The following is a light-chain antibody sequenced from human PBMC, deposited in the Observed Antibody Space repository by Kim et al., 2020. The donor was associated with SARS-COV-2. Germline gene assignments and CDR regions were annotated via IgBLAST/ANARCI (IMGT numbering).Light chain of an antibody. CDR3: QQRSNWPLT. CDR2: DAF. Sequence: SSPGERATLSCRASQSVSSYLAWYQQKPGQAPRLLIYDAFNRATGIPARFSGSGSGTDFTLTISSLEPEDFAVYYCQQRSNWPLTFGGGTKVDIK. V-gene: IGKV3-11*01. CDR1: QSVSSY. J-gene: IGKJ4*01.